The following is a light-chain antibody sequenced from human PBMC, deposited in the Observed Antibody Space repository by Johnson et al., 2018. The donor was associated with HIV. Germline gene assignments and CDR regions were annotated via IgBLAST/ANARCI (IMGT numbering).Light chain of an antibody. J-gene: IGLJ1*01. V-gene: IGLV1-51*01. CDR1: SSNIGNNY. CDR2: DNN. Sequence: QPVLTQPPSVSAAPGQKVTISCSGSSSNIGNNYVSWYQHLPGTAPKLLIYDNNKRPSGIPDRFYGSTSGTSATLGITGLQTGAEADYYCGTWDSSLSAGNYVFGTGTKVTVL. CDR3: GTWDSSLSAGNYV.